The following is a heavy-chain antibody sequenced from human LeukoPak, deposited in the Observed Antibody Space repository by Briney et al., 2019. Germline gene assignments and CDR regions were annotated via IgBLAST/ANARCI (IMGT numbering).Heavy chain of an antibody. V-gene: IGHV1-2*02. CDR3: ARGAGVAAAGAYYFDY. CDR1: GYTFTGYY. CDR2: INPNSGGT. Sequence: ASVKVSCKASGYTFTGYYMHWVRQAPGQGVGWMGWINPNSGGTNYAQKFQGRVTMTRDTSISTAYMELSRLRSDDTAVYYCARGAGVAAAGAYYFDYWGQGTLVTVSS. J-gene: IGHJ4*02. D-gene: IGHD6-13*01.